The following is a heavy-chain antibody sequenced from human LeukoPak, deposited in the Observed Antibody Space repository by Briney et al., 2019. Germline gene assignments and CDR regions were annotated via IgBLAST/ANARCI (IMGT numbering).Heavy chain of an antibody. Sequence: SQTLSLTCAISGDSVPSNSAAWNWIRQSPSRGLEWLGRTYYRSKWYDAYAESVRSRITIKPDTSRNQFSLQLDSVTPEDTAVYFCARGHGGYIDSWGQGTLVTVSS. V-gene: IGHV6-1*01. CDR2: TYYRSKWYD. CDR3: ARGHGGYIDS. D-gene: IGHD5-12*01. CDR1: GDSVPSNSAA. J-gene: IGHJ4*02.